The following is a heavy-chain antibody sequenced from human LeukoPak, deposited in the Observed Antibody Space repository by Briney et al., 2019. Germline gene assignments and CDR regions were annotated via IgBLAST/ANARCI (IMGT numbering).Heavy chain of an antibody. J-gene: IGHJ4*02. D-gene: IGHD5/OR15-5a*01. CDR3: ARHLRVGARLEFDY. CDR1: GGSISSSNYY. CDR2: ILYSGTT. V-gene: IGHV4-39*01. Sequence: PETLSLTCTVSGGSISSSNYYWGWIRHPPGNGMEWVGSILYSGTTYYNPSLESRITISVDTSKNQVSLKLKSVTAADTALFYCARHLRVGARLEFDYWGQGTMVTVSS.